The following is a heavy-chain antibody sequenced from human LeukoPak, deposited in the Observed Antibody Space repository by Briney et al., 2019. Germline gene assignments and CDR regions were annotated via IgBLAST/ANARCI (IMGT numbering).Heavy chain of an antibody. D-gene: IGHD2-15*01. CDR2: IYYSGST. Sequence: SETLSLTCTVSGGSLSSNSYFWGWIRQPPGKGLDWIGIIYYSGSTYYNPSLKSRVTISVDTSKNHFSLKLSSVTAADTAVYFCARTPGQEFCSGGTCYGFDYWGQGSLVTVSS. J-gene: IGHJ4*02. CDR1: GGSLSSNSYF. V-gene: IGHV4-39*02. CDR3: ARTPGQEFCSGGTCYGFDY.